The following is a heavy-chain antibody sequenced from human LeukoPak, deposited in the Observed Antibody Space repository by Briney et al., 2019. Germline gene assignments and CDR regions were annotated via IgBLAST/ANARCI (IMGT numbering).Heavy chain of an antibody. V-gene: IGHV3-7*01. Sequence: GGSLRLSCAASGFTFTSYAMSWVRQAPGKGLEWVANIKQDGSEKYYVDSVKGRFTISRDNAKNSLYLQMNSLRAEDTAVYYCAKTPHIVVVPTTPFDYWGQGTLVTVSS. CDR2: IKQDGSEK. CDR3: AKTPHIVVVPTTPFDY. D-gene: IGHD2-2*01. CDR1: GFTFTSYA. J-gene: IGHJ4*02.